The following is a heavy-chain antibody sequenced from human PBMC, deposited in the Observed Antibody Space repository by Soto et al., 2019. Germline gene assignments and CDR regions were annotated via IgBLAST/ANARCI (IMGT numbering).Heavy chain of an antibody. CDR3: ARDLDPRAFDI. Sequence: GGSLRLSCAASGFTVSSNYMSWVRQAPGKGLEWVSVIYSGGSTYYADSVKGRFTISRDNSKNSLYLQMNSLRAEDTAVYYCARDLDPRAFDIWGQGTMVTVSS. CDR1: GFTVSSNY. D-gene: IGHD1-1*01. CDR2: IYSGGST. V-gene: IGHV3-53*01. J-gene: IGHJ3*02.